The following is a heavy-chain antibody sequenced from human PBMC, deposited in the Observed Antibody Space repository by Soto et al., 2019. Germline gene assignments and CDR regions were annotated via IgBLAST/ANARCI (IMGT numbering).Heavy chain of an antibody. CDR1: GGSISSYY. Sequence: SETLSLTCTVSGGSISSYYWSWIRQPPGKGLEWIGYIYYSGSTNYNPSLKSRVTISVDTPKNQFSLKLSSVTAADTAVYYCARTIAARRERGGWFDPWGQGTLVTVSS. CDR3: ARTIAARRERGGWFDP. J-gene: IGHJ5*02. CDR2: IYYSGST. V-gene: IGHV4-59*01. D-gene: IGHD6-6*01.